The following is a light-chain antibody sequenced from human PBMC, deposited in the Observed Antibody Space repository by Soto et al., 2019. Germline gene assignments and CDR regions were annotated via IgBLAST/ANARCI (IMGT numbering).Light chain of an antibody. Sequence: QSVLTQPASVSGSPGQSITISCTGTSSDVGGYKYVSWYQQHPGKAPKLMIYDVTNRPSGVSNRFSGSKSGNTASLTISGLQAEDEADYYCSSYTSTSTRVLFGGGTKVTVL. CDR1: SSDVGGYKY. J-gene: IGLJ2*01. CDR3: SSYTSTSTRVL. CDR2: DVT. V-gene: IGLV2-14*01.